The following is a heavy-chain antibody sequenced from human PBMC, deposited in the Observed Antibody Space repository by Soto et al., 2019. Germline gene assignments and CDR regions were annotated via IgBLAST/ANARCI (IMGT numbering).Heavy chain of an antibody. CDR3: ARVGRFLGWFDP. D-gene: IGHD3-3*01. V-gene: IGHV4-34*01. CDR1: GGSFSGYY. CDR2: INHSGST. Sequence: SETLSLTCAVYGGSFSGYYWSWFRQPPGKGLEWIGEINHSGSTNYNPSLKSRVTISVDTSKNQFSLKLSSVTAADTAVYDCARVGRFLGWFDPWGQGTLVTVSS. J-gene: IGHJ5*02.